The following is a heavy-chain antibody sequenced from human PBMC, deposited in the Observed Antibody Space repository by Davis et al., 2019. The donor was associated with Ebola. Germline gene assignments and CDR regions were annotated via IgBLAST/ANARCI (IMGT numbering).Heavy chain of an antibody. CDR2: IYYSGST. CDR3: ARLRGSGGVYGMDV. CDR1: GGSISSHY. D-gene: IGHD3-10*01. J-gene: IGHJ6*04. Sequence: SETLSLTCTVSGGSISSHYWGWIRQPPGKGLEWNGYIYYSGSTNYNPSLKSRVTISVDTSKNQFSLKLSSVTAADTAVYYCARLRGSGGVYGMDVWGKGTTVTVSS. V-gene: IGHV4-59*11.